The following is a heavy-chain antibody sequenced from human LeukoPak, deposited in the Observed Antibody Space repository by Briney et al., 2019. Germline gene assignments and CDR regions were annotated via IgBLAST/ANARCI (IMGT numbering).Heavy chain of an antibody. V-gene: IGHV4-59*01. J-gene: IGHJ5*02. CDR2: IYYSGST. CDR1: GGSISSYY. Sequence: SETLSLTCTVSGGSISSYYWSWIRQPPGKGLEWIGYIYYSGSTNYNPSLKSRVTISVDTSKNQFSLKLSSVTAADTALYYCARVEGNWFDPWGQGTLVTVSS. CDR3: ARVEGNWFDP.